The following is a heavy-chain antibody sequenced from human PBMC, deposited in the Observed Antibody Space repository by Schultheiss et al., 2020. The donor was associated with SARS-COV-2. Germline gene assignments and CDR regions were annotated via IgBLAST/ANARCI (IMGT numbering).Heavy chain of an antibody. CDR3: ARVGADYGDYGEYFQH. J-gene: IGHJ1*01. D-gene: IGHD4-17*01. V-gene: IGHV1-2*04. Sequence: ASVKVSCKASGYTFTGYYMHWVRQAPGQGLEWMGWINPNSGGTNYAQKFQGWVTMTTDTSTSTAYMELRSLRSDDTAVYYCARVGADYGDYGEYFQHWGQGTLVTVSS. CDR1: GYTFTGYY. CDR2: INPNSGGT.